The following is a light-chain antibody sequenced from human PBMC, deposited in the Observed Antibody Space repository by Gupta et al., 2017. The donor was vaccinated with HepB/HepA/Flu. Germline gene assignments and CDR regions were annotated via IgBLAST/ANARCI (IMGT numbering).Light chain of an antibody. Sequence: DIQMTQSPSSLSASVGDRVTITCRASQSITTNLNWYQQKPGRAPKFLIYDASSLQSGVPSRFRGSGSGTEFTLTISSLQPEDFATYYCQQSDSVPLTFVGGTKVEIK. CDR2: DAS. V-gene: IGKV1-39*01. J-gene: IGKJ4*01. CDR1: QSITTN. CDR3: QQSDSVPLT.